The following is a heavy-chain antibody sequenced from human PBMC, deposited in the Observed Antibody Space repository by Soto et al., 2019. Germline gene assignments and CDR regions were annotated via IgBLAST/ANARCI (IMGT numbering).Heavy chain of an antibody. CDR3: AKIKRLGAAADYYYGMDV. V-gene: IGHV3-23*01. CDR2: ISNTGGST. D-gene: IGHD6-13*01. CDR1: GFTFSNFA. Sequence: HPGGSLRLSCVASGFTFSNFAMSWVRQAPGKGLEWVSVISNTGGSTYYADSVKGRFTISRDNSKNTLYLQMNIMRAEDTAVYYCAKIKRLGAAADYYYGMDVWGQGTTVTVSS. J-gene: IGHJ6*02.